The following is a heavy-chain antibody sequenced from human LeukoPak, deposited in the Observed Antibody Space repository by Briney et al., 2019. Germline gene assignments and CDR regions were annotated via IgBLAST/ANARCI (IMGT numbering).Heavy chain of an antibody. V-gene: IGHV4-59*01. Sequence: SETLSLTCTVSGGSISSYYWSWIRQPPGKGLEWIGYIYYSGSTNYNPSLKSRVTISVDTSKNQFSLKLSSVTAADTAVYYCARGASLGNFYRGQGTLVTVSS. D-gene: IGHD1-7*01. CDR1: GGSISSYY. J-gene: IGHJ4*02. CDR3: ARGASLGNFY. CDR2: IYYSGST.